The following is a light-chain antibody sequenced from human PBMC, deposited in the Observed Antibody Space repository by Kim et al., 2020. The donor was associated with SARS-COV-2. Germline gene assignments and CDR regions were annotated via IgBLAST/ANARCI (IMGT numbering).Light chain of an antibody. J-gene: IGLJ1*01. V-gene: IGLV3-1*01. Sequence: VAPGQTASITCSGDKLGDKYACWYQQKPGPSPVLVIYQDSKRPSGIPERFSGSNSGNTATLTISGTQAMDEDDYYCQAWDSSTVVFGTGTKVTVL. CDR1: KLGDKY. CDR2: QDS. CDR3: QAWDSSTVV.